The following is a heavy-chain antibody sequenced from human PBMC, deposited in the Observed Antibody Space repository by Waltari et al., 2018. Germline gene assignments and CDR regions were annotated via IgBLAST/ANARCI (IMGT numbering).Heavy chain of an antibody. Sequence: QVQLQESGPGLVKPSATLSLTCAVSGSSISSGYYWGWIRQPPGKGLEWIGSIYHSGSTYYNPSLKSRVTISVDTSKNQFSLKLSSVTAADTAVYYCARRRVTGPIPGYFDYWGQGTLVTVSS. CDR1: GSSISSGYY. CDR2: IYHSGST. D-gene: IGHD2-2*02. J-gene: IGHJ4*02. CDR3: ARRRVTGPIPGYFDY. V-gene: IGHV4-38-2*01.